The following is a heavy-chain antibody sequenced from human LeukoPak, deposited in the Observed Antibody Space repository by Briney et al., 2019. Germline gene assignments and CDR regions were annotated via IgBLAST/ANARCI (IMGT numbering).Heavy chain of an antibody. CDR1: GFTFSRNG. J-gene: IGHJ4*02. CDR3: AKGPYYDILTGYYTDFDY. D-gene: IGHD3-9*01. V-gene: IGHV3-30*18. CDR2: ISYDGSNK. Sequence: GGSLRLSCAASGFTFSRNGMHWVRQAPGKGLEWVAVISYDGSNKYYADSVKGRFTISRDNSKNTLYLQMNSLRAEDTAVYYCAKGPYYDILTGYYTDFDYWGQGTLVTVSS.